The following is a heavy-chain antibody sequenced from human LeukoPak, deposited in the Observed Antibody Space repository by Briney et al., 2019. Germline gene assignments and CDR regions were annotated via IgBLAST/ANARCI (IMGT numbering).Heavy chain of an antibody. D-gene: IGHD3-22*01. CDR2: ISYDGSNK. Sequence: GRSLRLSCAASGFTFSSYAMHWVRQAPGKGLEWVAVISYDGSNKYYADSVKGRFTISRDNSKNTLYLQMNSLRAEDTAFYYCTKDLTVQIWLLGYDSWGQGTLVTVAS. CDR1: GFTFSSYA. J-gene: IGHJ1*01. V-gene: IGHV3-30-3*01. CDR3: TKDLTVQIWLLGYDS.